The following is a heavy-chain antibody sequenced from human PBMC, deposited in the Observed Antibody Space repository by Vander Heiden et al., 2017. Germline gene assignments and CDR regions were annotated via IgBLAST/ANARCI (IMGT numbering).Heavy chain of an antibody. CDR2: IRNKAASHTT. D-gene: IGHD3-22*01. CDR3: ATSPSSGYN. CDR1: GFTFSDHY. J-gene: IGHJ1*01. V-gene: IGHV3-72*01. Sequence: EVQLVESGGGLVQTGGSLRLSCVGSGFTFSDHYMDWVRQAPGKGLEWVGRIRNKAASHTTAYAASVEGRFAISRDDSKNSLYLQLNSLKTEDTAMYYCATSPSSGYNWGQGTQVTVSS.